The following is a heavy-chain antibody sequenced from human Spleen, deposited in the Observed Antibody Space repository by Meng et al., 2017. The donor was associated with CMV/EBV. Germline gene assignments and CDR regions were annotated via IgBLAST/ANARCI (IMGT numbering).Heavy chain of an antibody. J-gene: IGHJ4*02. CDR3: ARLIPRPLYYFDY. CDR1: GFTFSSYW. D-gene: IGHD2-21*01. Sequence: GGSLRLSCAASGFTFSSYWMHWVRQAPGKGLVWVSRINSDGSSTSYADSVKGRFTISRDNAKDSLSLQMNSLRAEDTAVYYCARLIPRPLYYFDYWGQGTLVTVSS. CDR2: INSDGSST. V-gene: IGHV3-74*01.